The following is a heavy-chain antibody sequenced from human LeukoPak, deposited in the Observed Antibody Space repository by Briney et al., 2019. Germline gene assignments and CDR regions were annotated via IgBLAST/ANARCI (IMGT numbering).Heavy chain of an antibody. Sequence: GESLQISWEGSGCRFTNYWVGWVRQLPGKGLEWMGNNYPGDSDTRYSPSFQGQVTISADKSFRTAYLQWSSLKASDTAMYYCARQNGLIAAADYWGQGTLVTVSS. CDR3: ARQNGLIAAADY. V-gene: IGHV5-51*01. CDR2: NYPGDSDT. D-gene: IGHD6-13*01. J-gene: IGHJ4*02. CDR1: GCRFTNYW.